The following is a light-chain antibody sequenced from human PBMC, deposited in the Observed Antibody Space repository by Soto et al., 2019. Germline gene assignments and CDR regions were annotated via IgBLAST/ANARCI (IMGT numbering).Light chain of an antibody. CDR2: EVS. V-gene: IGLV2-23*02. Sequence: QSALTQPASVSGSPGQSITISCTGTSSDVGSYNLVSWYQQHPGKAPKLMIYEVSKRPSGFSNRFSGSKSGNTASLTISGLQAEDEADYYCCSYAGSSTSLVVFGGGTKLTVL. J-gene: IGLJ2*01. CDR1: SSDVGSYNL. CDR3: CSYAGSSTSLVV.